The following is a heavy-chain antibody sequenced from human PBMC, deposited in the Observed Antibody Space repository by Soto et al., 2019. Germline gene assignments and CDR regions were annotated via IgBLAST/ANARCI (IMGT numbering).Heavy chain of an antibody. Sequence: GGSLRLSCAASGFTFSSYSMNWVRQAPGKGLEWVSSISSSSSYIYYADSVKGRFTISRDNAKNSLYLQMNSLRAEDTAVYYCARETAAGTYYHYYGMAVWGQGTTVPGS. J-gene: IGHJ6*02. CDR2: ISSSSSYI. CDR3: ARETAAGTYYHYYGMAV. D-gene: IGHD6-13*01. V-gene: IGHV3-21*01. CDR1: GFTFSSYS.